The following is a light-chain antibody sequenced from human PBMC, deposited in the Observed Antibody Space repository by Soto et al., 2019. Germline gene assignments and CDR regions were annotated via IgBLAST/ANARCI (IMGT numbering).Light chain of an antibody. CDR1: SSDVGGYNY. CDR3: SSYTSSTSTYVV. Sequence: QSALTQPASVSGSPGQSITISCAGASSDVGGYNYVSWYQQHPGKAPKLMIYDVSDRPSGISNRFSGSKSGNTASLTISGLQAEDEADYYCSSYTSSTSTYVVFGGGTKVTVL. CDR2: DVS. V-gene: IGLV2-14*03. J-gene: IGLJ2*01.